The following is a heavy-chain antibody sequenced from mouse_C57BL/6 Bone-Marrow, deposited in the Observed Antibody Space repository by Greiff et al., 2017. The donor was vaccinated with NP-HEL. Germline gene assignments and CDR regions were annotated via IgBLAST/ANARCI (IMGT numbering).Heavy chain of an antibody. V-gene: IGHV1-26*01. CDR3: ARNYSNHWYFDV. CDR1: GYTFTDYY. D-gene: IGHD2-5*01. Sequence: EVQLQQSGPELVKPGASVKISCKASGYTFTDYYMNWVKQSHGKSLEWIGDINPNNGGTSYNQKFKGKATLTVDKSSSTAYMELRSLTSEDSAVYYCARNYSNHWYFDVWGTGTTVTVSS. J-gene: IGHJ1*03. CDR2: INPNNGGT.